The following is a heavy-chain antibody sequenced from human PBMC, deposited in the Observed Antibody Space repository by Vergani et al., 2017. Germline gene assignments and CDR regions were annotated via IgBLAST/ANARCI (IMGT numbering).Heavy chain of an antibody. Sequence: QVQLQESGPGLVKPSQTLSLTCTVSGGSISSGSYYWSWIRQPAGKGLEWSGRIYTSGSTNYNPSLKSRVTISVDTSKNQFSLKLSSVTAADTAVYYCARGGSGMLWRPFDYWGQGTLVTVSS. CDR3: ARGGSGMLWRPFDY. J-gene: IGHJ4*02. CDR2: IYTSGST. V-gene: IGHV4-61*02. D-gene: IGHD3-16*01. CDR1: GGSISSGSYY.